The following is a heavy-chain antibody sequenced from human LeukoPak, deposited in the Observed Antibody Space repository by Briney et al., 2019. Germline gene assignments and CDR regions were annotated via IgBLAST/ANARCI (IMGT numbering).Heavy chain of an antibody. CDR2: ISSSGGST. Sequence: PGGSLRLSCAASGFTFSSYAMSWVRQAPGKGLEWVSAISSSGGSTYYADSVKGRFTISRDNSKNTLYLQMNSLRAEDTAVYYCAKDISHYYYYGMDVWGQGTTVTVSS. D-gene: IGHD2-21*02. V-gene: IGHV3-23*01. CDR1: GFTFSSYA. J-gene: IGHJ6*02. CDR3: AKDISHYYYYGMDV.